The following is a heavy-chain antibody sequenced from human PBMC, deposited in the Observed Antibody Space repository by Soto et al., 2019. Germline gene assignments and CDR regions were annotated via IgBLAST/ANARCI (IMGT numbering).Heavy chain of an antibody. CDR1: GFTFSSYW. Sequence: GGSLRLSCAASGFTFSSYWMSWVRQAPGKGLEWVANIKQDGSEKYYVDSVKGRFTISRDNAKNSLYLQMSSLKASDTAMYYCARPIAAADSKYYYGMDVWGQGTSVTVSS. CDR3: ARPIAAADSKYYYGMDV. V-gene: IGHV3-7*05. CDR2: IKQDGSEK. J-gene: IGHJ6*02. D-gene: IGHD2-21*01.